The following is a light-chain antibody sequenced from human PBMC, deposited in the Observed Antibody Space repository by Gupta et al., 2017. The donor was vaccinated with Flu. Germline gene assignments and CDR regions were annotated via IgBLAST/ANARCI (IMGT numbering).Light chain of an antibody. CDR3: SSNISSRTLV. Sequence: QSALTQPASVSGSPGQSIPISCTGTSSDVGCYYYFSWYQQHPGKAPKLMIYEVSNRPSGVYNSFSGSKTGNSASMTISVLQAEDEADYYCSSNISSRTLVFGGGTKLTVL. CDR1: SSDVGCYYY. V-gene: IGLV2-14*01. CDR2: EVS. J-gene: IGLJ2*01.